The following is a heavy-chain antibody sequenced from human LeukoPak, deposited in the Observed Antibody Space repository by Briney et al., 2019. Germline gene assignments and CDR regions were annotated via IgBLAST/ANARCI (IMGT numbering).Heavy chain of an antibody. J-gene: IGHJ3*02. V-gene: IGHV3-23*01. CDR2: ISGSGGST. CDR3: AKLGGGDCYFHFDI. CDR1: RFTFSIYA. D-gene: IGHD2-21*01. Sequence: GGSLRLSCPPSRFTFSIYAVRWVRHAPGRGLEWESAISGSGGSTYYADSVKGRFTISRDNSKNTLYLQMNSLRAEDTAVYYCAKLGGGDCYFHFDIWGQGTMVTVSS.